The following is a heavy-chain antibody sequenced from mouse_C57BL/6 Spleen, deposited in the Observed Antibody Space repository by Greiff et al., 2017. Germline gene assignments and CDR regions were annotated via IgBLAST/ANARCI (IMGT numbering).Heavy chain of an antibody. CDR3: AREGYYNYFDY. CDR1: GFTFSDYY. Sequence: DVKLVESEGGLVQPGSSMKLSCTASGFTFSDYYMAWVRQVPEKGLEWVANINYDGSSTYYLDSLKSRFIISRDNAKNILYLQMSSLKSEDTATYYCAREGYYNYFDYWGQGTTLTVSS. CDR2: INYDGSST. V-gene: IGHV5-16*01. J-gene: IGHJ2*01. D-gene: IGHD2-3*01.